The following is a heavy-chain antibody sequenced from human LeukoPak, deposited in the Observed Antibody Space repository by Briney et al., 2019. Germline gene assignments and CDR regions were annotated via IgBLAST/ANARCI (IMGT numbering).Heavy chain of an antibody. Sequence: GGSLRLSCAASGFTFSRYAMSWVRQAPGKGLEWVSAISGASETIYYADSVRGRFTISRDSSKNTVFLQMNSLRAEDTAVYYCARGDFDYWGQGTLVTVSS. CDR1: GFTFSRYA. CDR3: ARGDFDY. J-gene: IGHJ4*02. CDR2: ISGASETI. V-gene: IGHV3-23*01.